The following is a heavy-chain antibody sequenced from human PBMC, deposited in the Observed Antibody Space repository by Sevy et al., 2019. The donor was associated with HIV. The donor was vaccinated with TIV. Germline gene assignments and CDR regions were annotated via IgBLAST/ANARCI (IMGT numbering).Heavy chain of an antibody. CDR2: INPSDGNR. CDR3: ARDVTGNYYADY. CDR1: GYTFTAYG. D-gene: IGHD1-26*01. J-gene: IGHJ4*02. Sequence: ASVKVSCKTSGYTFTAYGIGWVRQAPGQGLEWVSWINPSDGNRNYAQRLQGRVTMTTDTSTSTAYMELWSLRSDDTAIYYCARDVTGNYYADYWGQGTLVTVSS. V-gene: IGHV1-18*01.